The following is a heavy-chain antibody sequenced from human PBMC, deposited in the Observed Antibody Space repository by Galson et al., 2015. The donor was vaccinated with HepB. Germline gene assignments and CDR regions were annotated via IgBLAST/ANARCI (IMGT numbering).Heavy chain of an antibody. V-gene: IGHV5-51*01. CDR2: IYPGDSDT. Sequence: QSGAEVKKPGESLKISCKGSGYSFTSYWIGWVRQMPGKGLEWMGIIYPGDSDTRYSPSFQGQVTISADKSISTAYLQWSSLKASDTAMYYCARFWWELPGAEFAFDIWGQGTMVTVSS. CDR3: ARFWWELPGAEFAFDI. J-gene: IGHJ3*02. CDR1: GYSFTSYW. D-gene: IGHD1-26*01.